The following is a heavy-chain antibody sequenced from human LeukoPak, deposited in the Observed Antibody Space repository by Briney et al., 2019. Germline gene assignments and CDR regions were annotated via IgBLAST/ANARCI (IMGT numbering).Heavy chain of an antibody. D-gene: IGHD3-10*01. Sequence: PSETLSLTCTVSGGSISSHFWSWVRQPPGKGLELIAYIYSTGNINYNPSLKSRVSMSVDTSKNQFSLNLNSVTAADTAVYYCARGLGGYYGSGSYLKWGQGTLVTVSS. CDR1: GGSISSHF. CDR3: ARGLGGYYGSGSYLK. J-gene: IGHJ4*02. CDR2: IYSTGNI. V-gene: IGHV4-59*11.